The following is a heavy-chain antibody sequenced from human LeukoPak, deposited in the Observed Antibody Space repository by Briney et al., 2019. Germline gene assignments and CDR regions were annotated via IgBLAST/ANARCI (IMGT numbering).Heavy chain of an antibody. D-gene: IGHD2-15*01. J-gene: IGHJ4*02. Sequence: EASVKVSCKASGYTFTSYGISWVRQAPGQGLEWMGWISAYNGNTNYAQKHQGRVTMTTDTSTSTAYMELRSLRSDDTAVYYCARVVVVAATPPYFDYWGQGTLVTVSS. CDR3: ARVVVVAATPPYFDY. CDR2: ISAYNGNT. V-gene: IGHV1-18*01. CDR1: GYTFTSYG.